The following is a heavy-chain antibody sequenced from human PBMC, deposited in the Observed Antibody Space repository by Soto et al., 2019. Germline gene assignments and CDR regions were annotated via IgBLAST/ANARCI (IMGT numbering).Heavy chain of an antibody. Sequence: ASVKVSCKASGYTFTGYYMHWVRQAPGQGLEWMGWIKPNSGGTNYAQKFQGWVTMTRDTSISTAYMELSRLRSDDTAVYYCARDWEYYDSSGYLGLPHYGMDVWGQGTTVTVSS. CDR1: GYTFTGYY. CDR3: ARDWEYYDSSGYLGLPHYGMDV. J-gene: IGHJ6*02. D-gene: IGHD3-22*01. CDR2: IKPNSGGT. V-gene: IGHV1-2*04.